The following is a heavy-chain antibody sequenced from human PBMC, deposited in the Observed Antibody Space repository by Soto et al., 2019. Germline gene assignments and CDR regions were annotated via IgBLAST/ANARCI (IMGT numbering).Heavy chain of an antibody. CDR2: IIPILGIA. CDR1: GGTFSSYT. CDR3: ARFSGLLPSEGNYFDY. J-gene: IGHJ4*02. Sequence: SVKVSCKASGGTFSSYTISWVRQAPGQGLEWMGRIIPILGIANYAQKFQGRVTITADKSTSTAYMELSSLRSEDTAVYYCARFSGLLPSEGNYFDYWGQGTLVTVSS. V-gene: IGHV1-69*02. D-gene: IGHD2-15*01.